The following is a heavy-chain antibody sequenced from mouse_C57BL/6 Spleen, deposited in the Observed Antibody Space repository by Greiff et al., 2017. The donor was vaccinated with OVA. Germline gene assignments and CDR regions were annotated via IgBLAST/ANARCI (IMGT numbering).Heavy chain of an antibody. CDR1: GYTFTGYW. Sequence: QVQLQQSGAELMKPGASVKLSCKATGYTFTGYWIEWVKQRPGHGLEWIGELLPGSGSTNYNEKFKGKATFTADTSSNTAYMQLSSLTTEDSAIYYCARKSNYYGSSYAYFDYWGQGTTLTVSS. J-gene: IGHJ2*01. CDR2: LLPGSGST. CDR3: ARKSNYYGSSYAYFDY. D-gene: IGHD1-1*01. V-gene: IGHV1-9*01.